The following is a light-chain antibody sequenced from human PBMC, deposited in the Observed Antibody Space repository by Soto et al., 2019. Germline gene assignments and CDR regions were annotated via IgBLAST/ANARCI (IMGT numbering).Light chain of an antibody. J-gene: IGKJ4*01. CDR2: AAS. CDR1: QSINAW. CDR3: QQADSFPT. V-gene: IGKV1-12*01. Sequence: DIQMTQSPSTLSASVGDRVTITCRASQSINAWLAWYQQKPGKAPKLLIYAASSLQSGVPSRFSGSGSGTDFTLTISSLQPEDFATYYCQQADSFPTFGGGTKVEIK.